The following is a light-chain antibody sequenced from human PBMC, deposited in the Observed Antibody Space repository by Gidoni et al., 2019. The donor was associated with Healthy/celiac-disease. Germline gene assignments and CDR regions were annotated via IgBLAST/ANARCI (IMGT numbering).Light chain of an antibody. V-gene: IGKV1-39*01. Sequence: DIQMTQSPSSLSASVGDRVTITCRESQSISSYLNWYQQKPGKAPKLLIYAASSLQSGVPSRFSGSGSGTDFTLTISSLQPEDFATYYCQQSYSTPPTFGPXTKVDIK. CDR1: QSISSY. CDR3: QQSYSTPPT. CDR2: AAS. J-gene: IGKJ3*01.